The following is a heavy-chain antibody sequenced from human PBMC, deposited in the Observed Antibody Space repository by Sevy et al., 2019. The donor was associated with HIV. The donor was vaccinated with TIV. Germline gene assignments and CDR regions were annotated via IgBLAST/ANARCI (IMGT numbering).Heavy chain of an antibody. CDR3: AGDRVLRFLEWLHYGMDV. CDR2: ISYDGSNK. Sequence: GGSLRLSCAASGFTFSSYAMHWVRQAPGKGLEWVAVISYDGSNKYYADSVKGRFTISRDNSKNTLYLQMNSLRAEDTAVYYCAGDRVLRFLEWLHYGMDVWGQGTTVTVSS. D-gene: IGHD3-3*01. J-gene: IGHJ6*02. CDR1: GFTFSSYA. V-gene: IGHV3-30-3*01.